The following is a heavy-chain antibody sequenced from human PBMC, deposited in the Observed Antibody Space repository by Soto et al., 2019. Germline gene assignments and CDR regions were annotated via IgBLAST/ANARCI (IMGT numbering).Heavy chain of an antibody. Sequence: PGGSLRLSCAASGFTFSSYWMHWVRQAPGKGLVWVSRINSDGSSTSYADSVKGRFTISRDNAKNTLYLQMNSLRAEDTAVYYCARDLSRGGSYDRHGMDVWGQGTTVTVS. CDR2: INSDGSST. V-gene: IGHV3-74*01. D-gene: IGHD1-26*01. CDR3: ARDLSRGGSYDRHGMDV. J-gene: IGHJ6*02. CDR1: GFTFSSYW.